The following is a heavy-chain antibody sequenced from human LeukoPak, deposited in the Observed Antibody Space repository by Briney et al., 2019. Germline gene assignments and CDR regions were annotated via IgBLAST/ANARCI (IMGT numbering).Heavy chain of an antibody. CDR3: ARSYDFWSGYHFDY. V-gene: IGHV4-39*07. CDR1: GGSISSSSYY. CDR2: INHSGST. D-gene: IGHD3-3*01. J-gene: IGHJ4*02. Sequence: SETLSLTCTVSGGSISSSSYYWGWIRQPPGKGLEWIGEINHSGSTNYNPSLKSRVTISVDTSKNQFSLKLSSVTAADTAVYYCARSYDFWSGYHFDYWGQGTLVTVSS.